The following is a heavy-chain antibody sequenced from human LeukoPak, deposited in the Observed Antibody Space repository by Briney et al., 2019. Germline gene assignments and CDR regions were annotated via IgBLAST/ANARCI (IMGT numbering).Heavy chain of an antibody. CDR2: IYTSGST. V-gene: IGHV4-61*02. Sequence: SETLSLTCTVSGGSISSGSYYWSWIRQPAGKGLEWIGRIYTSGSTNYNPSLKSRVTISVDTSKNQFSLKLSSVTDADTAVYYCARVTYYYGSGSFYYYMDVWGKGTTVTVSS. J-gene: IGHJ6*03. D-gene: IGHD3-10*01. CDR3: ARVTYYYGSGSFYYYMDV. CDR1: GGSISSGSYY.